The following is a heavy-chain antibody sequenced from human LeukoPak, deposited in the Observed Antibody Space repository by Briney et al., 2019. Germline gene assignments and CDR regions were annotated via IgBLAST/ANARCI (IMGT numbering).Heavy chain of an antibody. J-gene: IGHJ2*01. CDR1: GFTFRSYA. V-gene: IGHV3-23*01. D-gene: IGHD6-19*01. Sequence: GGSLRLSCAASGFTFRSYAMTWVRQAPGKGLEWVSALSNSGASTYYADSVKGRFTISRDNAKNTVFLQMKNLRPEDTAIYYCAKGYSSAWGNWFFDVWGRGTLVSVSS. CDR2: LSNSGAST. CDR3: AKGYSSAWGNWFFDV.